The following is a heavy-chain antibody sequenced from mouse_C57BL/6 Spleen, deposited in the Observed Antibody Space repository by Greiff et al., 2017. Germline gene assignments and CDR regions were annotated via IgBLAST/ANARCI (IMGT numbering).Heavy chain of an antibody. J-gene: IGHJ3*01. D-gene: IGHD1-1*02. Sequence: GGGLVQPKGSLKLSCAASGFTFNTYAMHWVRQAPGKGLEWVARIRSKSSNYATYYADSVKDRFTISGDESQSMLYLQMKNLKTEDTARYYCVRDGGYGWSAWCAYWGQGILVTVAA. CDR1: GFTFNTYA. CDR2: IRSKSSNYAT. CDR3: VRDGGYGWSAWCAY. V-gene: IGHV10-3*01.